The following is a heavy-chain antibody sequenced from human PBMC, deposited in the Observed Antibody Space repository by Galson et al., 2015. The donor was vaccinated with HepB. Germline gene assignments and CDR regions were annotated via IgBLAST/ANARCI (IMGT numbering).Heavy chain of an antibody. CDR2: IIPIFGTA. CDR3: ARAGADIVVVPAAHDAFDI. D-gene: IGHD2-2*01. CDR1: GGTFSSYA. Sequence: SVKVSCKASGGTFSSYAISWVRQAPGQGLEWMGGIIPIFGTANYAQKFQGRVTITADESTSTAYMELSSLRSEDTAVYYCARAGADIVVVPAAHDAFDIWGQGTMVTVSS. J-gene: IGHJ3*02. V-gene: IGHV1-69*13.